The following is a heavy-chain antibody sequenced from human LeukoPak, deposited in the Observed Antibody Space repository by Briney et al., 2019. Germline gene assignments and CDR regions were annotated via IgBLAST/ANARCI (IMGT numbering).Heavy chain of an antibody. CDR2: ISGRSGST. Sequence: AGGSLRLSCAASGFTFSSYGMSWVRQAPGKGLEWVSAISGRSGSTYYADSVKGRFTISRDNSKNTLYLQMNSLRAEDTAVYYCAKSIRYRITRIMYWGQGTLVTVSS. CDR1: GFTFSSYG. V-gene: IGHV3-23*01. J-gene: IGHJ4*02. D-gene: IGHD2-2*01. CDR3: AKSIRYRITRIMY.